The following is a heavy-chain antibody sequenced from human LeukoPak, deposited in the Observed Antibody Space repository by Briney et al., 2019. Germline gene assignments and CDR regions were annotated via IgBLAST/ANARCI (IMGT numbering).Heavy chain of an antibody. CDR2: IIPIFGTA. CDR3: ASKYNWNDYDAFDI. J-gene: IGHJ3*02. D-gene: IGHD1-1*01. CDR1: GGTFSSYA. Sequence: SVKVSCKASGGTFSSYAISWVRQAPGQGLEWMGGIIPIFGTANYAQKFQGRVTITTDETTSTAYMELSSLRSEDTAVYYCASKYNWNDYDAFDIWGQGTMVTVSS. V-gene: IGHV1-69*05.